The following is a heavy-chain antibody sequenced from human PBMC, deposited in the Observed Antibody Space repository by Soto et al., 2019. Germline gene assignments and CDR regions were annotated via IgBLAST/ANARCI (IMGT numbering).Heavy chain of an antibody. D-gene: IGHD2-2*01. CDR3: ARDRGLYCSSTSCYDLYYYYYMDV. CDR1: GFTFSSYG. Sequence: QVQLVESGGGVVQPGRSLRLSCAASGFTFSSYGMHWVRQAPGKGLEWVAVIWYDGSNKYYADSVKGRFTISRDNSKNTLYLQMNSLRADDTAVYYCARDRGLYCSSTSCYDLYYYYYMDVWGKGTTVTVSS. V-gene: IGHV3-33*01. CDR2: IWYDGSNK. J-gene: IGHJ6*03.